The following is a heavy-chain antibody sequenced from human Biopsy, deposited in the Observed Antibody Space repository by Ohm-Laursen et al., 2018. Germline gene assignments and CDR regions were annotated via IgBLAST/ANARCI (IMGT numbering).Heavy chain of an antibody. CDR2: IYYDGIT. J-gene: IGHJ6*02. Sequence: SDTLSLTCAVSGYSVTNDYYWGWIRQPPGKGLERIGNIYYDGITYYNPSIKSRVAMSEHTSKTQSSMRFTFATAADTDVYYCARVAGGYAYYYGMDVWGQGTTVTVSS. CDR1: GYSVTNDYY. V-gene: IGHV4-38-2*01. D-gene: IGHD5-12*01. CDR3: ARVAGGYAYYYGMDV.